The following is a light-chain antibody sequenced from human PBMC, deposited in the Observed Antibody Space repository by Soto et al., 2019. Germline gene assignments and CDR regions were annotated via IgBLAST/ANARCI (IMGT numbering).Light chain of an antibody. CDR2: GAS. Sequence: DIQMTQSPSSLSASVGDRVTITCQASQDISNYLNWFQQKTGKAPKLLIYGASNLRTGVPSRFSGDGSGTDFTFTISSLQPEDIGTYYCQQYDNPNLTVTFGGGTKVEIK. J-gene: IGKJ4*01. V-gene: IGKV1-33*01. CDR1: QDISNY. CDR3: QQYDNPNLTVT.